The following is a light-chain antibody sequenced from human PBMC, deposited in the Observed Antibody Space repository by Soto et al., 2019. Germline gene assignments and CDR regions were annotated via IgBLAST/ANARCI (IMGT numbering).Light chain of an antibody. Sequence: THCPGTLAPHPGDRETLYCSPSQGVSNNYLAWYQQKPGQAPRLLIYGAANRATGIPDKFSGSGSGTEFTLTINSLQSEDFAVYYCQQFDTCPLTFGAGTKVDIK. CDR1: QGVSNNY. CDR2: GAA. V-gene: IGKV3-20*01. J-gene: IGKJ4*01. CDR3: QQFDTCPLT.